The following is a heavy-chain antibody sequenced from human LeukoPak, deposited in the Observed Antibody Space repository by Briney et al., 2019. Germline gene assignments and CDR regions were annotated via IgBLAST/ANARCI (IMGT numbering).Heavy chain of an antibody. V-gene: IGHV3-48*03. J-gene: IGHJ4*02. CDR3: AKVYHYGSGSYLTHLDS. CDR2: ISSSGSTI. CDR1: GFTFSSYE. D-gene: IGHD3-10*01. Sequence: GGSLRLSCAASGFTFSSYEMNWVRQAPGKGLEWVSYISSSGSTIYYADSVKGRFTISRDNSKNTLHLQMNSLRPEDTAVYYCAKVYHYGSGSYLTHLDSWGQGSLVTVSS.